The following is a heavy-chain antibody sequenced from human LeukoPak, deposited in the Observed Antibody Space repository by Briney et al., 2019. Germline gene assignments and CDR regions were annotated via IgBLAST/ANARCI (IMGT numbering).Heavy chain of an antibody. CDR1: GYTFTSYA. V-gene: IGHV1-3*01. D-gene: IGHD4-17*01. Sequence: ASVKVSCKASGYTFTSYAMHWVRQAPGQRLEWMGWINAGNGNTKYSQKFQGRVTITRDTSASTAHMELSSLRSEDTAVYYCARVADYGDYGFQGNFGWYYFDYWGQGTLVTVSS. J-gene: IGHJ4*02. CDR3: ARVADYGDYGFQGNFGWYYFDY. CDR2: INAGNGNT.